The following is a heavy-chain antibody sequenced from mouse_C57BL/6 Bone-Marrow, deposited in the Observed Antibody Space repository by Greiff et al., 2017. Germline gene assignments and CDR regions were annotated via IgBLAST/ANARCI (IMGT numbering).Heavy chain of an antibody. Sequence: EVQLQQSGPELVKPGASVKISCKASGYSFTGYYMNWVKQSPEKSLEWIGEINPSTGGTTYNQKFKAKATLTVDKSSSTAYMQLKSLTSEDSAVYYCARGDYWGQGTSVTVSS. V-gene: IGHV1-42*01. CDR1: GYSFTGYY. CDR2: INPSTGGT. J-gene: IGHJ4*01. CDR3: ARGDY.